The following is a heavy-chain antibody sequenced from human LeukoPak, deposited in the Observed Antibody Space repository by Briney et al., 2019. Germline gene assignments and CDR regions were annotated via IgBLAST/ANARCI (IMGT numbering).Heavy chain of an antibody. CDR2: IYHSGST. V-gene: IGHV4-38-2*01. J-gene: IGHJ2*01. Sequence: PSETLSLTCAVSGYSISSGYYWGWIRQPPGKGLEWIGSIYHSGSTYYNPSLKSRVTISVDTSKNQFSLKLSSVTAADTAVYYCATCITMVRGVIQYWYFDLWGRGTLVTASS. CDR1: GYSISSGYY. CDR3: ATCITMVRGVIQYWYFDL. D-gene: IGHD3-10*01.